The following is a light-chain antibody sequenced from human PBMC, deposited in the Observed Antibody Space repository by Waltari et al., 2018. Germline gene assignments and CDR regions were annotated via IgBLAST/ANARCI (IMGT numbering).Light chain of an antibody. V-gene: IGLV1-40*01. CDR1: DSNLGSGYD. CDR3: QSYDDSLSWV. CDR2: GNS. Sequence: QSVLTQPPSVSGAPGKRGTISCTGSDSNLGSGYDVHWYRQFPGTAPKLLIYGNSNRPSGVPDRFSASKSGTSASLAISGLLAEDEADYYCQSYDDSLSWVFGGGTKVTVL. J-gene: IGLJ3*02.